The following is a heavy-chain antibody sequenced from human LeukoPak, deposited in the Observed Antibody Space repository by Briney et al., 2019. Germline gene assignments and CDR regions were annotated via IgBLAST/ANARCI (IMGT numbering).Heavy chain of an antibody. D-gene: IGHD6-6*01. CDR3: ARDWSEYTGMDV. J-gene: IGHJ6*02. CDR2: IYSGGDT. V-gene: IGHV3-66*01. CDR1: GFSIRINY. Sequence: PGGSLRLSCTASGFSIRINYMSWVRQAPGKGLGWVSVIYSGGDTFYTDSVKGRFTISRDNSKNTVYLQMNSLTAADTAVYYCARDWSEYTGMDVWGQGTTVTVSS.